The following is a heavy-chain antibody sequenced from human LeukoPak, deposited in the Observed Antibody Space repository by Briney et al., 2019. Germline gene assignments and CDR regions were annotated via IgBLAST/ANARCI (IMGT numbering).Heavy chain of an antibody. D-gene: IGHD3-3*01. J-gene: IGHJ3*02. CDR3: ARDLRAFDI. CDR1: GYTFSSYW. V-gene: IGHV3-74*01. CDR2: INSDGSST. Sequence: PGGSLRLSCAASGYTFSSYWMHWVRQARGGGLVWVSRINSDGSSTNYADSVKGRFTISRDNAKNTLYLQMNSLRAEDTAVYYCARDLRAFDIWGQGTMVTVSS.